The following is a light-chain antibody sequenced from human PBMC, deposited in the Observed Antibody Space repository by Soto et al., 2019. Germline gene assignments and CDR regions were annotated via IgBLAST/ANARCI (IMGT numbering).Light chain of an antibody. CDR3: QQYGSSPPT. CDR1: QSVSSSY. CDR2: SAS. J-gene: IGKJ1*01. Sequence: EIVLRQSPGTLSLSPGERATLSCRASQSVSSSYLAWYQQKPGQAPRLLIYSASSRATGIPDRFSGSGSGTDFTLTISRLEPEDFAVYYCQQYGSSPPTFGQGTKVDIK. V-gene: IGKV3-20*01.